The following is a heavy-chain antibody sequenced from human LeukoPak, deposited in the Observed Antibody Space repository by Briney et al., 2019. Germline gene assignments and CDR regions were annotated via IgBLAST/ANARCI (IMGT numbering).Heavy chain of an antibody. Sequence: SETLSLTCTVSGGSVSSGSYYWTWIRQPPGKGLEWIGYMSYSGSSDYNPSLKSRVTISIDASKNQFSLILSSVTAADTAAYYCARERGVPGSDAFDIWGQGTMVTVSS. D-gene: IGHD3-10*01. V-gene: IGHV4-61*01. CDR2: MSYSGSS. CDR1: GGSVSSGSYY. CDR3: ARERGVPGSDAFDI. J-gene: IGHJ3*02.